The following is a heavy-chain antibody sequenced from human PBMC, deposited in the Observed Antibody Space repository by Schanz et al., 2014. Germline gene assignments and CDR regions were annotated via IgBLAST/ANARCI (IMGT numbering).Heavy chain of an antibody. CDR3: ARDSGSHYVVDY. J-gene: IGHJ4*02. CDR1: GFTFTNYA. V-gene: IGHV3-48*01. D-gene: IGHD1-26*01. Sequence: EVQLVESGGGLVKPGGSLRLSCVASGFTFTNYAMTWVRQAPGKGLEWVSYISRSSSTIYYADSVRGRFTISRDNAKNSLYLQMNSLRAEDTAVYYCARDSGSHYVVDYWGQGTLVTVSS. CDR2: ISRSSSTI.